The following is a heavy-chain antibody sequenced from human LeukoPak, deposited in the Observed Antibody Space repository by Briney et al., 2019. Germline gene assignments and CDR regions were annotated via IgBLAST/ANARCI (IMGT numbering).Heavy chain of an antibody. J-gene: IGHJ3*02. CDR1: GFTFSSFW. CDR3: ARQRFLEWLLYTPDAFDI. Sequence: PGGSLRLSCAASGFTFSSFWMSWVRQAPGRGLEWVAIIKHDGSQKYYVDSVKGRFTISRDNAKNSLYLQMNSLRAEDTAVYYCARQRFLEWLLYTPDAFDIWGQGTMVTVSS. V-gene: IGHV3-7*01. CDR2: IKHDGSQK. D-gene: IGHD3-3*01.